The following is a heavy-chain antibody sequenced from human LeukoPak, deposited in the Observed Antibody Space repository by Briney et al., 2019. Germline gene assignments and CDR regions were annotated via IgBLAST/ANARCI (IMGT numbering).Heavy chain of an antibody. CDR2: IYTSGST. D-gene: IGHD4-23*01. Sequence: KSSETLSLTCTVSGGSITSYYWSWIRQPAGEGLEWIGRIYTSGSTNYNPSLKSRVTMSVDTSKNQFSLKLSSVTAADTAVYYCARDNSVEDTAWWFDPWGQGTLVTVSS. CDR3: ARDNSVEDTAWWFDP. V-gene: IGHV4-4*07. J-gene: IGHJ5*02. CDR1: GGSITSYY.